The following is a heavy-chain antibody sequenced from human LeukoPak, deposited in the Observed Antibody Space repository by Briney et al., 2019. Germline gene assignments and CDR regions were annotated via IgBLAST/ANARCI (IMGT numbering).Heavy chain of an antibody. Sequence: ASVEVSCKASGYTFTSYYMHWVRQAPGQGLEWMGIINPSGGSTSYAQKFQGRVTMTRDTSTSTVYMELSSLRSEDTAVYYCARERPTIAARSSNWFDPWGQGTLVTVSS. CDR1: GYTFTSYY. CDR2: INPSGGST. V-gene: IGHV1-46*01. D-gene: IGHD6-6*01. J-gene: IGHJ5*02. CDR3: ARERPTIAARSSNWFDP.